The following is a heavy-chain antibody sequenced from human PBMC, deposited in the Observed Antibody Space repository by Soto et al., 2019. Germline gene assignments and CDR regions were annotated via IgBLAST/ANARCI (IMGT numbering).Heavy chain of an antibody. D-gene: IGHD1-1*01. V-gene: IGHV4-4*02. CDR2: IYHSGST. Sequence: SETLSLTGAVSGGSISSSNWWSWVRQPPGKGLEWIGEIYHSGSTTYNPSLRGRVTISVDKSKNQFYLKVSSVTAADSAVYHCARGYNEFDYWGQGTLVTVSS. CDR1: GGSISSSNW. CDR3: ARGYNEFDY. J-gene: IGHJ4*02.